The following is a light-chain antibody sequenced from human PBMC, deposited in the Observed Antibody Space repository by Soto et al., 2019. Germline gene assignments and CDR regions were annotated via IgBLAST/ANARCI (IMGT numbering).Light chain of an antibody. V-gene: IGKV1-33*01. CDR1: QDISIF. CDR2: DAT. CDR3: HQHHDPPIT. Sequence: GARVTITCQATQDISIFLNSYHQKPGKAPELLIYDATILETGVPSRFSGSGSGTDFTFTISGMQPEDLATYYCHQHHDPPITFGRGTRLE. J-gene: IGKJ5*01.